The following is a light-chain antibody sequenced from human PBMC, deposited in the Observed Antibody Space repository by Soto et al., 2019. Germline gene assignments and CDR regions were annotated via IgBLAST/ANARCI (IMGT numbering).Light chain of an antibody. CDR1: QSVGNNY. CDR3: QQYGSSPTT. V-gene: IGKV3-20*01. J-gene: IGKJ1*01. CDR2: HAS. Sequence: EIVLTQSPGTLSSSPGERATLSCRASQSVGNNYLAWYQQKPGQAPRLLIYHASTRATGIPARFSGSGSGTEFTLTISRLEPEDFAVYYCQQYGSSPTTFGQGTKVDI.